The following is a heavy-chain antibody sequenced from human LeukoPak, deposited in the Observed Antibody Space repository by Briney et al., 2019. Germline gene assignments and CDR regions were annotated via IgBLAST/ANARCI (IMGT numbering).Heavy chain of an antibody. CDR3: SITFDY. J-gene: IGHJ4*02. V-gene: IGHV3-23*01. CDR1: GFTFSSYA. D-gene: IGHD2-21*01. Sequence: AGGSLRLSCAASGFTFSSYAMSWVRQAPGKGLEWVSSISASGDNTYYADSVKGRFTISRDNAKNSLYLQMNSLRAEDTAVYYCSITFDYWGQGTLVTVSS. CDR2: ISASGDNT.